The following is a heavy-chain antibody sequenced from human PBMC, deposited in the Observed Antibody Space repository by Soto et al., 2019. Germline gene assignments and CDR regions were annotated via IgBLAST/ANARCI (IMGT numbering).Heavy chain of an antibody. Sequence: PSETLSLTCAVYGGSFSGYYWSWIRQPPGKGLEWIGEINHSGSTNYNPSLKSRVTISVDTSKNQFSLKLSSVTAADTAVYYCARGPQYSYGYLNYWGQGTLVTVSS. CDR3: ARGPQYSYGYLNY. V-gene: IGHV4-34*01. D-gene: IGHD5-18*01. J-gene: IGHJ4*02. CDR1: GGSFSGYY. CDR2: INHSGST.